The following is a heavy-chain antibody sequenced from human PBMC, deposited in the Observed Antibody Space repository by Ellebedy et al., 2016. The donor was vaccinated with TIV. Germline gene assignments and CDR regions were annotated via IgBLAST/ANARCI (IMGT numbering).Heavy chain of an antibody. CDR3: ARGPRIAARS. V-gene: IGHV1-46*01. D-gene: IGHD6-6*01. CDR1: GYTFTSYY. Sequence: ASVKVSXXASGYTFTSYYMHWVRQAPGQGLEWMGIIIPSGGSTSYAQKFQGRVTMTRDTSTSTVYMELSSLRSEDTAVYYCARGPRIAARSWGQGTLVTVSS. J-gene: IGHJ4*02. CDR2: IIPSGGST.